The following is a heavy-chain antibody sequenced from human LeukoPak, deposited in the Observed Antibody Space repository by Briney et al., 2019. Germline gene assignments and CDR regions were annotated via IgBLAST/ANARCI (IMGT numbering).Heavy chain of an antibody. Sequence: GGSLRLSFAASGFTFSSYNMNWVRQAPGKGLEWVSSISSSSSYIYYADSMKGRFTISRDNAKNSLYLQMNSLRAEDTAVYYCARQVGATLVDYWGQGTLVTVSS. CDR3: ARQVGATLVDY. V-gene: IGHV3-21*01. D-gene: IGHD1-26*01. CDR1: GFTFSSYN. J-gene: IGHJ4*02. CDR2: ISSSSSYI.